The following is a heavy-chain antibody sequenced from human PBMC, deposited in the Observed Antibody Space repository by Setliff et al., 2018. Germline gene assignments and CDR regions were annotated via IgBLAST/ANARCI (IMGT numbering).Heavy chain of an antibody. D-gene: IGHD6-6*01. V-gene: IGHV1-2*02. Sequence: RASVKVSCKTSGYTFTASYIHWVRQAPGQGLEWMGWINPKSGVTKYAQRFEGGVTITRDTSASTAYMELSSLRSEDTAVYYCARDGIAARPGADYWGQGTLVTVSS. CDR2: INPKSGVT. CDR1: GYTFTASY. CDR3: ARDGIAARPGADY. J-gene: IGHJ4*02.